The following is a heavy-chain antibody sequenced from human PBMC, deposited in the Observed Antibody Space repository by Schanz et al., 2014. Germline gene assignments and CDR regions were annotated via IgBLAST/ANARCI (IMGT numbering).Heavy chain of an antibody. CDR1: GGTFTGHH. Sequence: QVPLVQSGAEVKKPGSSVKVSCKASGGTFTGHHMHWVRQAPGQGLEWMGRINPNNGGTNYAENFQGRVTMSRDTSISTAYMELSRLGSDDTAIYYCAREICSGTRGGQRYDPWGQGTLVTVSS. J-gene: IGHJ5*02. V-gene: IGHV1-2*06. CDR3: AREICSGTRGGQRYDP. CDR2: INPNNGGT. D-gene: IGHD2-2*01.